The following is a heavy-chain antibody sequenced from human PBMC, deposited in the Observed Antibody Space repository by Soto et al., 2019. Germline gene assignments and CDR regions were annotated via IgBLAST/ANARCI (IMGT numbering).Heavy chain of an antibody. J-gene: IGHJ4*02. V-gene: IGHV3-23*01. CDR1: GFTFSSYA. Sequence: EVQLLESGGGLVQPGGSLRLSCAASGFTFSSYAMSWVRQAPGKGLEWVSAISGSGGSTYYADSVKGRFTISRDNSKNTLYLQMNSLRAEDTAVYYCAGSVYYYDSSGYSNFDYWGQGTLVTVSS. CDR3: AGSVYYYDSSGYSNFDY. D-gene: IGHD3-22*01. CDR2: ISGSGGST.